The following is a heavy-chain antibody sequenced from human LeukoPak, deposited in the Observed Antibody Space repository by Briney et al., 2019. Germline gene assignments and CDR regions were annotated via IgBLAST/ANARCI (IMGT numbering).Heavy chain of an antibody. D-gene: IGHD2-2*01. V-gene: IGHV4-39*01. J-gene: IGHJ5*02. Sequence: SETLSLTCTVSGGSIRSSYYYWGWIRQPPGKGLEWIGSIYYSGSTYYNPSLESRVTISVDTSKNQFSLKLSSVAAADTAVYYCARNPSRNIVVAPPAPLGRFDPWGQGTLVTVSS. CDR1: GGSIRSSYYY. CDR3: ARNPSRNIVVAPPAPLGRFDP. CDR2: IYYSGST.